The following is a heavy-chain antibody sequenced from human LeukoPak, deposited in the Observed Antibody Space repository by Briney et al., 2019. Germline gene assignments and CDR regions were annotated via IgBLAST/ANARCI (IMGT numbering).Heavy chain of an antibody. CDR1: RFTFSRYS. D-gene: IGHD3-10*01. J-gene: IGHJ4*01. CDR3: AREYGIPGSGSYGFDY. V-gene: IGHV3-21*06. Sequence: GGSPRLSCAPSRFTFSRYSMNWVRQAPGEGLEWVSPISSSSSYIYYADSVKGRFTISRDYAKTLLYLQMNSLRIEDTAVYYCAREYGIPGSGSYGFDYWGHGTLVTVSS. CDR2: ISSSSSYI.